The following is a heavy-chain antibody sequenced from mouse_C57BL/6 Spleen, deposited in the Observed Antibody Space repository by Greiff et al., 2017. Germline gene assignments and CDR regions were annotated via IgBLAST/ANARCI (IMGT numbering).Heavy chain of an antibody. CDR2: INPSNGGT. CDR1: GYTFTSYW. J-gene: IGHJ4*01. CDR3: ARPTMVTDYAMDY. D-gene: IGHD2-9*01. V-gene: IGHV1-53*01. Sequence: QVHVKQPGTELVKPGASVKLSCKASGYTFTSYWMHWVKQRPGQGLEWIGNINPSNGGTNYNEKFKSKATLTVDKSSSTAYMQLSSLTSEDSAVYYCARPTMVTDYAMDYWGQGTSVTVSS.